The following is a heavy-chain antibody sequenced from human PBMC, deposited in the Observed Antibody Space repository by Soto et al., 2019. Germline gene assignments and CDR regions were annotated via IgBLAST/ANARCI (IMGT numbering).Heavy chain of an antibody. D-gene: IGHD2-2*01. J-gene: IGHJ6*02. CDR3: ARAPVAYCISTSCYRPETTYYYYGIDV. V-gene: IGHV1-69*13. Sequence: XVKVSCKASGGTFSSYAISWVRQAPGQGLEWMGGIIPIFGTANYAQKFQGRVTITADESTSTAYMELSSLRSEDTAVYYCARAPVAYCISTSCYRPETTYYYYGIDVWGQGTTVTVSS. CDR1: GGTFSSYA. CDR2: IIPIFGTA.